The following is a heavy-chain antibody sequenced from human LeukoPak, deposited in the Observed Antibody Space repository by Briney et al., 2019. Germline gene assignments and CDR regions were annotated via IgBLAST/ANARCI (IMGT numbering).Heavy chain of an antibody. V-gene: IGHV3-9*03. Sequence: GRSLRLSCAVSGFTLNDYAMHWVRQAPGKGLEWVSGISYNGGTIGFADSAKGRFTISRDNAKNSLYLQMNSLRAEDMALYYCAKDGCSGGSCYGRSAFDIWGQGTMVTVSS. D-gene: IGHD2-15*01. J-gene: IGHJ3*02. CDR2: ISYNGGTI. CDR3: AKDGCSGGSCYGRSAFDI. CDR1: GFTLNDYA.